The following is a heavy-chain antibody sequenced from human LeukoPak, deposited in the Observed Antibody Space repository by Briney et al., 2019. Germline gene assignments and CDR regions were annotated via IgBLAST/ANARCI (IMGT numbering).Heavy chain of an antibody. CDR1: GYTFTSYG. Sequence: ASVKVSCKASGYTFTSYGISWVRQAPGQGLEWMGWISAYNGNTYYVQKLQGRVTMTTDTSTSTAYMELRSLRSDDTAVYYCARESLDSSSFNWFDPWGQGTLVTVSS. CDR2: ISAYNGNT. J-gene: IGHJ5*02. D-gene: IGHD6-13*01. CDR3: ARESLDSSSFNWFDP. V-gene: IGHV1-18*01.